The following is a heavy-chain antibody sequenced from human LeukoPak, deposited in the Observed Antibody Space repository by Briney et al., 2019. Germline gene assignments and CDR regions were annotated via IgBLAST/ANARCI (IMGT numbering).Heavy chain of an antibody. D-gene: IGHD3-22*01. CDR1: GGSISSYY. V-gene: IGHV4-59*01. Sequence: SETLSLTCTVSGGSISSYYWSWIRQPPGKGLEWIGYIYYSGSTNYNPFLKSRVTISVDTSKNQFSLKLSSVTAADTAVYYCARESSSGYFYAFDIWGQGTMVTVSS. J-gene: IGHJ3*02. CDR2: IYYSGST. CDR3: ARESSSGYFYAFDI.